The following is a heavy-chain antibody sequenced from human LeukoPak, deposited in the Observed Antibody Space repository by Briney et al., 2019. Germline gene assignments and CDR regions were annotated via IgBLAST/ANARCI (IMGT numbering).Heavy chain of an antibody. D-gene: IGHD1-26*01. CDR3: AKANYSGSYYFNS. Sequence: GGSLRLSCAASGFTFSRSAMNWVRQAPGKGLEWVSSFSASGGTTYYADSVKGRFTISRDNSKNTLSVQMNSLRAEDTAVYYCAKANYSGSYYFNSWGQGTLVTVSS. CDR2: FSASGGTT. V-gene: IGHV3-23*01. CDR1: GFTFSRSA. J-gene: IGHJ4*02.